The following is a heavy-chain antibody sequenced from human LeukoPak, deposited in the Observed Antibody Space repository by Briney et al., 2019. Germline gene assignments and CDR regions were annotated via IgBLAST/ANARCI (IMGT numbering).Heavy chain of an antibody. CDR2: ISYDGSNK. CDR3: ARVGSEVGSTLAPFRPGRGYGMDV. CDR1: GFTFSSYA. D-gene: IGHD2-2*01. V-gene: IGHV3-30-3*01. J-gene: IGHJ6*02. Sequence: PGGSLRLSCAASGFTFSSYAMHWVRQAPGKGLEWVAVISYDGSNKYYADSVKGRFTISRDNSKNTLYLQMNSLRAEDTAVYYCARVGSEVGSTLAPFRPGRGYGMDVWGQGTTVTVSS.